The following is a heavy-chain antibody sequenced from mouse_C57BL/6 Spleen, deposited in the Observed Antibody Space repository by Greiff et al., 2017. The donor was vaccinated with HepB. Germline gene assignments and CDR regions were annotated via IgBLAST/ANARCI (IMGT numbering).Heavy chain of an antibody. CDR1: GYSITSGYY. J-gene: IGHJ2*01. CDR3: SYGLYFDY. CDR2: ISYDGSN. D-gene: IGHD1-1*01. Sequence: EVHLVESGPGLVKPSQSLSLTCSVTGYSITSGYYWNWIRQFPGNKLEWMGYISYDGSNNYNPSLKNRISITRDTSKNQFFLKLNSVTTEDTATYYCSYGLYFDYWGQGTTLTVSS. V-gene: IGHV3-6*01.